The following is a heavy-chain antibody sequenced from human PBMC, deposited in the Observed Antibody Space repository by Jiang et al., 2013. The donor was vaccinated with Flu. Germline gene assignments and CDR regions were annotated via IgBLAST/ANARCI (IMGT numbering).Heavy chain of an antibody. D-gene: IGHD6-19*01. CDR1: GDSVSSNSAA. CDR3: ARDRGKRAVAGTGNYFDY. Sequence: QTLSLTCAISGDSVSSNSAAWNWIRQSPSRGLEWLGRTYYRSKWYNDYAVSVKSRITINPDTSKNQFSLQLNSVTPEDTAVYYCARDRGKRAVAGTGNYFDYWGQGTLVTVSS. CDR2: TYYRSKWYN. J-gene: IGHJ4*02. V-gene: IGHV6-1*01.